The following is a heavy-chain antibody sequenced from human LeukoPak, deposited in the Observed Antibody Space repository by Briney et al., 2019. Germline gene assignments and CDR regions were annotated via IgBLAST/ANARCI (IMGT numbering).Heavy chain of an antibody. CDR3: AREYCSSTSCYLGAFDI. D-gene: IGHD2-2*01. V-gene: IGHV4-4*07. J-gene: IGHJ3*02. Sequence: SETLSLTCTVSGGSISSYYWSWIRQPAGKGLEWIGRIYTSGSTNYNPSLKSRVTMSVDTSKNQFSLKLSSVTAADMAVYYCAREYCSSTSCYLGAFDIWGQGTMVTVSS. CDR1: GGSISSYY. CDR2: IYTSGST.